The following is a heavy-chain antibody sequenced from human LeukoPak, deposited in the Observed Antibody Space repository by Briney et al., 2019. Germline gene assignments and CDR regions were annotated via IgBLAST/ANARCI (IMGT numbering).Heavy chain of an antibody. D-gene: IGHD6-13*01. CDR3: ASTAAGDTPFDY. J-gene: IGHJ4*02. CDR2: INHSGST. CDR1: GGSISKYY. V-gene: IGHV4-34*01. Sequence: SETLSLTCTVSGGSISKYYWSWIRQPPGKGLEWIGEINHSGSTNYNPSLKSRVTISVDTSKNQFSLKLSSVTAADTAVYYCASTAAGDTPFDYWGQGTLVTVSS.